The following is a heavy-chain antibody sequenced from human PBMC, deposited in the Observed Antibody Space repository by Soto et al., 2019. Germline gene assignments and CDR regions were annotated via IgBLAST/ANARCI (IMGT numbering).Heavy chain of an antibody. D-gene: IGHD2-8*01. CDR3: TRGRIGYCTTITSCYYFDY. Sequence: GGPLRLSCTTSGFTFADYALSWVRQAPGKGLEWVGLITSKGYGGTTEYAASVKGRFPISRDDSKNIAYLQMNSLRIEETAVYYCTRGRIGYCTTITSCYYFDYWVQGT. J-gene: IGHJ4*02. CDR1: GFTFADYA. V-gene: IGHV3-49*04. CDR2: ITSKGYGGTT.